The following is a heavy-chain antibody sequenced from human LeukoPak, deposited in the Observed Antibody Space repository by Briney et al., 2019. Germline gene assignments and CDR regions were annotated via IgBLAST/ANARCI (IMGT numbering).Heavy chain of an antibody. CDR1: GLTFSNVL. CDR3: TSDHYN. J-gene: IGHJ3*01. D-gene: IGHD4-11*01. Sequence: GSLRLSCAASGLTFSNVLMSWVRQAPGKGLEWIARITSGGTREYAASVEGRFTISRDDSKNTLSLQMNSLKTEDTAVYYCTSDHYNWGQGTVVTASS. CDR2: ITSGGTR. V-gene: IGHV3-15*01.